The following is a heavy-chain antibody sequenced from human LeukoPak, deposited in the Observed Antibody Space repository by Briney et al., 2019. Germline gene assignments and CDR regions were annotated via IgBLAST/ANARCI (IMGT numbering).Heavy chain of an antibody. CDR2: IYPGDSDT. D-gene: IGHD6-13*01. Sequence: PGESLKISCKGSGYSFTSYWIGWVRQMPGKGLEWMGIIYPGDSDTRYSPSFQGQVTISADKSISTAYLQWSSLKASDTAMYYCARRPAGVSSCLQGQAFEIWGQGTMVTVSS. V-gene: IGHV5-51*01. CDR1: GYSFTSYW. J-gene: IGHJ3*02. CDR3: ARRPAGVSSCLQGQAFEI.